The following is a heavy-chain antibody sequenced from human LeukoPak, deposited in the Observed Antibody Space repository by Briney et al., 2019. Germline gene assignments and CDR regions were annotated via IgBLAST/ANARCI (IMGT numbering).Heavy chain of an antibody. CDR1: GYTFTSYD. CDR3: GRSLPLRWFGEPHNWFDP. D-gene: IGHD3-10*01. V-gene: IGHV1-8*01. CDR2: MNPNSGNT. J-gene: IGHJ5*02. Sequence: GASVKVSCKASGYTFTSYDINWVRQATGQGLEWMGWMNPNSGNTGYAQKFQGRVTMTRNTSISTAYMELSSLRSEDTAVYYCGRSLPLRWFGEPHNWFDPWGQGTLVTVSS.